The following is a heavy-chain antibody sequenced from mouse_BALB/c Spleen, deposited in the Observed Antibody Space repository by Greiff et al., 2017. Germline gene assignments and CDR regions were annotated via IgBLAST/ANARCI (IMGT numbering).Heavy chain of an antibody. CDR3: ARDIYYGYDVGYWYFDV. D-gene: IGHD2-2*01. J-gene: IGHJ1*01. Sequence: VQLVESGPGLVAPSQSLSITCTVSGFSLTSYGVHWVRQPPGKGLEWLGVIWAGGSTNYNSALMSRLSISKDNSKSQVFLKMNSLQTDDTAMYYCARDIYYGYDVGYWYFDVWGAGTTVTVSS. CDR2: IWAGGST. CDR1: GFSLTSYG. V-gene: IGHV2-9*02.